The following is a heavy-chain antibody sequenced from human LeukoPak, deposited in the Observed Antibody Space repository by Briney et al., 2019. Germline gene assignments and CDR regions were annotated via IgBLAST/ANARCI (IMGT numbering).Heavy chain of an antibody. Sequence: PGGSLRLSCTVSGFSVSTSGMSWVRQAQGKGLQTISAISVEGESAHYADSVKGRFTISRDNSKNTLYLQMNSLRVEDTAVYYCAQGYSSGWYPHWGQGSLVSVSS. CDR2: ISVEGESA. J-gene: IGHJ4*02. CDR3: AQGYSSGWYPH. D-gene: IGHD6-19*01. CDR1: GFSVSTSG. V-gene: IGHV3-23*01.